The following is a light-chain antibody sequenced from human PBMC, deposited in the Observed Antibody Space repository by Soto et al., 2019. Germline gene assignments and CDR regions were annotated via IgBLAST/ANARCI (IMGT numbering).Light chain of an antibody. Sequence: DIVMTQFPLSLPVTPREPASISCRSSQSLLHSNGYIYLDWCLQKRGQAPQLLIYLGTNRASGVPERFSGSGSGTDFTLKISRVEAEDVGVYYCMQALQTPWTFGQGTKVDIK. CDR1: QSLLHSNGYIY. J-gene: IGKJ1*01. CDR2: LGT. CDR3: MQALQTPWT. V-gene: IGKV2-28*01.